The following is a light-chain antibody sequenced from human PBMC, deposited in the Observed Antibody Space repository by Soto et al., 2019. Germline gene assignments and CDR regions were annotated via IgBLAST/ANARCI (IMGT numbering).Light chain of an antibody. CDR1: QSISSY. CDR2: AAS. CDR3: QQSYSTPPT. J-gene: IGKJ5*01. V-gene: IGKV1-39*01. Sequence: DIQMTQSPSSLSASVGDRVTITCRASQSISSYLNWYQQKPGKAPKLLIYAASSLHSGVSSRFSGSGSGTDFTLIISSLQPEDIATYYCQQSYSTPPTFGQGTRLKIK.